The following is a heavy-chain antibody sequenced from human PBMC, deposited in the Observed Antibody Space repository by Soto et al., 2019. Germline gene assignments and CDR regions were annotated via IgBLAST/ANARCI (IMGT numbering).Heavy chain of an antibody. CDR3: ASSSGWYYYYYGLDV. D-gene: IGHD6-19*01. CDR2: ISGSGGST. J-gene: IGHJ6*02. Sequence: EVQLLESGGGLVQPGGSLRLSCAASGFTFSSYAMSWVRQAPGKGLEWVSAISGSGGSTYYADSVKGRFTISRDNSKNTVYLQMNSLRAEDTAVYYCASSSGWYYYYYGLDVWGQGTTVTVSS. CDR1: GFTFSSYA. V-gene: IGHV3-23*01.